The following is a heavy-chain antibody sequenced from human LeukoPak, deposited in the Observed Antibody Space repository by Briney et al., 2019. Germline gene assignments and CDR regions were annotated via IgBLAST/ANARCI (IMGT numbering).Heavy chain of an antibody. J-gene: IGHJ6*02. D-gene: IGHD3-16*01. Sequence: GGSLRLSCVVSGFTFGSSWMSWVRQAPGKGLEWVTNIKPDGSEKYYVDSVKGRFTISRDNAKNSLYLQMSNLRAEDTAVYFCARGGGLDVWGQGATVTVSS. V-gene: IGHV3-7*03. CDR2: IKPDGSEK. CDR1: GFTFGSSW. CDR3: ARGGGLDV.